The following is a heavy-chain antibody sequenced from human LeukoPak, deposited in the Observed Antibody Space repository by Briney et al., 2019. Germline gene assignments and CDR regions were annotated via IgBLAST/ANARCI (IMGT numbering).Heavy chain of an antibody. CDR1: GFTFRHYV. CDR3: AKVSGDQWGDAFDF. CDR2: ISGSGRTT. V-gene: IGHV3-23*01. D-gene: IGHD3-10*01. J-gene: IGHJ3*01. Sequence: GGSLRLSCTASGFTFRHYVMNWVRQAPGQGLEWVAGISGSGRTTYYTVSVKGRFTISRDNYKNMVYLQMESVRAEDTAVYYCAKVSGDQWGDAFDFWGQGTVVTVSS.